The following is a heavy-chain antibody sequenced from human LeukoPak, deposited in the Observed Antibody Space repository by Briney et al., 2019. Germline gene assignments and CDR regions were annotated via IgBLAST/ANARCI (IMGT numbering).Heavy chain of an antibody. CDR2: ISYTGSP. CDR3: ARYLPGVYYGMDV. D-gene: IGHD3-9*01. Sequence: SETLSLTCTVSGASISSGGYYWTWIRQHPGEGLEWIGYISYTGSPNYNPSLKSRVTMSVDTSRNQFSLNLISVTAADTAVYYCARYLPGVYYGMDVWGQGTTVTVSS. V-gene: IGHV4-31*03. CDR1: GASISSGGYY. J-gene: IGHJ6*02.